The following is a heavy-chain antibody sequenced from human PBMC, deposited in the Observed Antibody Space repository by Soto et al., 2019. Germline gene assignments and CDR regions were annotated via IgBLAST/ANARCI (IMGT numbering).Heavy chain of an antibody. CDR3: AADAPMVYVGYYYGMDV. D-gene: IGHD2-8*01. J-gene: IGHJ6*02. CDR2: IVVGSGNT. V-gene: IGHV1-58*01. CDR1: GPTFTSSA. Sequence: ASVKVSCKASGPTFTSSAVQWVRQARGQRLEWIGWIVVGSGNTNYAQKFQERVTITRDMSTSTAYMELSSLRSEDTAVYYCAADAPMVYVGYYYGMDVWGQGTKVTVSS.